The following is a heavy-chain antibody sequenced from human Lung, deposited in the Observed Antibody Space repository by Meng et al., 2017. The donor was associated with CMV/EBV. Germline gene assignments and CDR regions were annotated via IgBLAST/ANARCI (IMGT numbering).Heavy chain of an antibody. CDR3: ARQAPDNWFDP. V-gene: IGHV4-31*03. CDR2: SYYDGTT. CDR1: GGPRSGHVYC. Sequence: CTVSGGPRSGHVYCWSWIRQHPEKGLGWIGYSYYDGTTHYDPSLRSRVSISVDTSKNPFSLKLNSVTAADMAVYFCARQAPDNWFDPWGQGALVTVSS. J-gene: IGHJ5*02.